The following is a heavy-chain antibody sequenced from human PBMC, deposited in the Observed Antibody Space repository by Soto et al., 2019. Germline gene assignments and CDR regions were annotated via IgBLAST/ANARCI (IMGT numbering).Heavy chain of an antibody. CDR1: GYTFTSYD. V-gene: IGHV1-8*01. D-gene: IGHD2-15*01. J-gene: IGHJ4*02. Sequence: QVQLVQSGAEVKKPGASVKVSCKASGYTFTSYDINWVRQATGQGLESRGWMNPNSGNTGYAQKCQGRVTMTRNTSLSTAYMELSSLRSEDTAVYYCARGNEYGGNFDYWGQGTLVTVSS. CDR2: MNPNSGNT. CDR3: ARGNEYGGNFDY.